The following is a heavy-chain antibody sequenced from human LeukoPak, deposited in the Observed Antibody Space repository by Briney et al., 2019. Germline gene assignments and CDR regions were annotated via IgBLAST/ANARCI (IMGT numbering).Heavy chain of an antibody. J-gene: IGHJ4*02. D-gene: IGHD1-26*01. CDR1: GGSFSGYY. V-gene: IGHV4-34*01. Sequence: SETLSLTCAVYGGSFSGYYWSWIRQPPGKGLEWIGEINHSGSTNYNPSLKSRVTISVDTSKNQFSLKLSSVTAADTAVYYCARRGVGAPLDYWGQGTLVTVSS. CDR2: INHSGST. CDR3: ARRGVGAPLDY.